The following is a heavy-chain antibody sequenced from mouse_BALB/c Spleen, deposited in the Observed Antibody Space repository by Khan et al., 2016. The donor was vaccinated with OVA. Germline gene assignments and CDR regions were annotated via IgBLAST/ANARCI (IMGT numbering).Heavy chain of an antibody. CDR1: GYAFSDYL. Sequence: QVRLQQSGAELVRPGTSLKVSCKASGYAFSDYLIEWLKQRPGQGLEWIGMINPGSGDTKFNEKFKAKAALTADKSSRTAYMQLSSLTSDDSAVXFCARSGYGFGAYWGQGTLVTVSA. J-gene: IGHJ3*01. CDR2: INPGSGDT. D-gene: IGHD3-2*02. CDR3: ARSGYGFGAY. V-gene: IGHV1-54*01.